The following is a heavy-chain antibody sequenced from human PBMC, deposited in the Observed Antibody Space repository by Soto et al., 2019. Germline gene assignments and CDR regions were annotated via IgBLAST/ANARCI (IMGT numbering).Heavy chain of an antibody. CDR1: GFIFIGYC. CDR2: ISVDIGNT. D-gene: IGHD3-10*01. Sequence: ASVKVSCKASGFIFIGYCINWVRQAPGQGLEWMGWISVDIGNTKYAQNLQGKVTMTTDTSTSTAYMELRSLRSDDTAVYYCARDLEGSGSYYTDYWGPGTLVTVSS. J-gene: IGHJ4*02. CDR3: ARDLEGSGSYYTDY. V-gene: IGHV1-18*01.